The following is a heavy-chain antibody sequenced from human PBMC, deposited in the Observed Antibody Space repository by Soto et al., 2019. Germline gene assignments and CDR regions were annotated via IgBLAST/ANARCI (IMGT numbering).Heavy chain of an antibody. J-gene: IGHJ4*02. CDR1: GFRFSGSA. V-gene: IGHV3-73*01. CDR2: IRSKADTYAT. CDR3: MSGPTPNDY. Sequence: GGSQRLSCVVSGFRFSGSAMHWVRQASGKGLEWVGRIRSKADTYATSYGESVEGRFTISRDDSKNTAYLQMNSLKTEDTAIYYCMSGPTPNDYWGQGTLVTVSS.